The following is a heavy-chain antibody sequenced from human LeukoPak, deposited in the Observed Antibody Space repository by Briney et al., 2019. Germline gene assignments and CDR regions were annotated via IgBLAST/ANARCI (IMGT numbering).Heavy chain of an antibody. D-gene: IGHD1-14*01. CDR2: ISPGDSDT. J-gene: IGHJ3*02. V-gene: IGHV5-51*01. Sequence: GESMKISCKGSGYSFTSYWIGWVRQMPGKDLEWMVNISPGDSDTRYIPSFQGQFTISADKSITTAYLQWSSLKASDTATYYCAKMGAGALTADAFDIWGQGTTVTVPS. CDR1: GYSFTSYW. CDR3: AKMGAGALTADAFDI.